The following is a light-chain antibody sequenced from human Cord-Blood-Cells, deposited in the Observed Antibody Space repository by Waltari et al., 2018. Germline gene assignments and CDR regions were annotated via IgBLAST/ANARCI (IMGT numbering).Light chain of an antibody. CDR2: AAS. Sequence: DIQMTQSPSSLSASVGDRVTITSRASPSISSYLNWYQQNPGKAPKLLIYAASSLQSGVPSRFSGSGSGTDFTLTISSLQPEDFATYYCQQSYSTPRTFGQGTKVEIK. CDR3: QQSYSTPRT. CDR1: PSISSY. J-gene: IGKJ1*01. V-gene: IGKV1-39*01.